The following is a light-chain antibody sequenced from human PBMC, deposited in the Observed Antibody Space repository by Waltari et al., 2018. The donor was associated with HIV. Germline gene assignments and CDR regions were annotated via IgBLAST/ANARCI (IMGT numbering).Light chain of an antibody. J-gene: IGKJ5*01. V-gene: IGKV2-30*01. CDR1: QRLVYSDGNTY. Sequence: VVVTQSPLSLPVSLGQPASISCTSSQRLVYSDGNTYLNWFHQRPGQYPRRLIYKVANRDSGVPNGFSRSGSGTDFTLKISRVEAEDVRVYYSMQGTHWPIIFGQGTRLELK. CDR2: KVA. CDR3: MQGTHWPII.